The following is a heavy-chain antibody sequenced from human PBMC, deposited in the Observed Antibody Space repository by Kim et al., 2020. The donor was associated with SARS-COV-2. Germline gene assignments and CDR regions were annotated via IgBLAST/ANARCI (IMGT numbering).Heavy chain of an antibody. CDR2: INHCGST. Sequence: SETLSLTCAVYGGSFSGYYWSWIRQPPGKGLEWIGEINHCGSTNYNPSLKSRVTISVDTSKNQFSLKLSSVTAADTAVYYCARGTRQWLVRGPYYYYMDVWGEGTTVTVSS. CDR1: GGSFSGYY. V-gene: IGHV4-34*01. CDR3: ARGTRQWLVRGPYYYYMDV. D-gene: IGHD6-19*01. J-gene: IGHJ6*03.